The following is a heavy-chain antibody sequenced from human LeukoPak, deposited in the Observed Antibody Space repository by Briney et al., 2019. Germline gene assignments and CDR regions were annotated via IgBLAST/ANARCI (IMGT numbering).Heavy chain of an antibody. Sequence: SETLSLTCAAYGGSLSGYYWSWIRQPPGKGLEWIGEINHSGSTKYNPSLKSRVTISVDTSKNQFSLKLNSVTAAGTAVYYCARSRIGWFDPWGQGTLVTVSS. V-gene: IGHV4-34*01. J-gene: IGHJ5*02. D-gene: IGHD1-26*01. CDR1: GGSLSGYY. CDR3: ARSRIGWFDP. CDR2: INHSGST.